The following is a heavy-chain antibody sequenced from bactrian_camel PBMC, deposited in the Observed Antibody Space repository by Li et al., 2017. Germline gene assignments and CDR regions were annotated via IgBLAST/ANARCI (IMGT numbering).Heavy chain of an antibody. Sequence: HVQLVESGGGSVQAGGSLRLSCSASGYIRARNCMLWFRQASGGKRDGVASIYPSRGTTFYDDSVKGRFTISQDNAQNTLYLQMDNLKPEDTAVYYCSARGVPSDSLCSPDHWGSDVGYWGPGTQVTVSS. CDR1: GYIRARNC. D-gene: IGHD4*01. J-gene: IGHJ4*01. V-gene: IGHV3S54*01. CDR2: IYPSRGTT. CDR3: SARGVPSDSLCSPDHWGSDVGY.